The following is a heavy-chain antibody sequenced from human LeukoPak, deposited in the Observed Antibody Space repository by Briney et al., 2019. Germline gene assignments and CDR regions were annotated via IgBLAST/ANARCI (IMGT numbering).Heavy chain of an antibody. D-gene: IGHD4-17*01. V-gene: IGHV3-66*01. CDR3: APVVTRGAYFDY. J-gene: IGHJ4*02. CDR2: IYSGGST. Sequence: GGSLRLSCAVSGFTFDDYAMHWVRQVPGKGLEWVSVIYSGGSTYYADSVKGRFTISRDNSKNTLYLKMNSLRAEDTAVYYCAPVVTRGAYFDYWGQGTLVTVSS. CDR1: GFTFDDYA.